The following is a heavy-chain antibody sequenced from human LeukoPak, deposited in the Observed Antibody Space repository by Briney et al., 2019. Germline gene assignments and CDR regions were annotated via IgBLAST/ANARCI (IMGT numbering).Heavy chain of an antibody. J-gene: IGHJ5*02. D-gene: IGHD6-19*01. CDR1: GYTFTGYY. Sequence: ASVNVSCKASGYTFTGYYMHGGRQAPGQGLEWMGWINPNSGGTNYAQKFQGRVTMTRDTSISTAYMELSRLRPDDTAVYYCASSSSGWYGGDWFDPWGQGTLVTVSS. CDR3: ASSSSGWYGGDWFDP. CDR2: INPNSGGT. V-gene: IGHV1-2*02.